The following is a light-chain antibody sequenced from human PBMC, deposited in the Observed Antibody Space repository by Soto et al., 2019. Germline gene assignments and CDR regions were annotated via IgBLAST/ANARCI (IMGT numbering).Light chain of an antibody. CDR3: SSYTSSSTLVV. CDR2: DVS. J-gene: IGLJ2*01. V-gene: IGLV2-14*01. CDR1: SSDVGGYNY. Sequence: QSALTQPASVSGSPGQSITISCTGTSSDVGGYNYVSWYQQHPGTAPKLIIYDVSNRPSGVSNRFSGSKSGNTASLTISGLQAEDEADYYCSSYTSSSTLVVFGGGTKLTVL.